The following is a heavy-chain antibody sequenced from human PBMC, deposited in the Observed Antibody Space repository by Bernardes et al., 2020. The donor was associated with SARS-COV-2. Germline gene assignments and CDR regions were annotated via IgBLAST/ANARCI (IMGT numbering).Heavy chain of an antibody. CDR3: AKDLGYCSSTSCLAPSYYYGMDV. CDR1: GFTFDDYA. J-gene: IGHJ6*02. Sequence: GGSLRLSCAASGFTFDDYAMHWVRQAPGKGLEWVSGISWNSGSIGYADSVKGRFTISRDNAKNSLYLQMNSLRAEDTALYYCAKDLGYCSSTSCLAPSYYYGMDVWGQGTTVTVSS. D-gene: IGHD2-2*01. V-gene: IGHV3-9*01. CDR2: ISWNSGSI.